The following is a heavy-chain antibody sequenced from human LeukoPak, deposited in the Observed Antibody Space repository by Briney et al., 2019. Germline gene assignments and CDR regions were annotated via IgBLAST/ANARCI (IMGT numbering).Heavy chain of an antibody. J-gene: IGHJ3*02. CDR3: ARDPYVGASYAFDI. CDR2: INPNSGGT. V-gene: IGHV1-2*02. D-gene: IGHD1-26*01. Sequence: ASVKVSCKASGYTFTGYYMHWVRQAPGQGLEWMGWINPNSGGTNYAQKFQGRVTMTRDTSISTAYMELSRLRSDDTAVHYCARDPYVGASYAFDIWGQGTMATVSS. CDR1: GYTFTGYY.